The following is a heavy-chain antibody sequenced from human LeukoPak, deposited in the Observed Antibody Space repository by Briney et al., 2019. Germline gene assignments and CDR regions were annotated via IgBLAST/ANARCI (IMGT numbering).Heavy chain of an antibody. CDR3: ARGGSHYDILTGYYH. CDR1: GFTFSSYG. J-gene: IGHJ4*02. V-gene: IGHV3-30*02. CDR2: IRYDGSNK. Sequence: GGSLRLFCAASGFTFSSYGMHWVRQAPGKGLEWVAFIRYDGSNKYYADSVKGRFTISRDNSKNTLYLQMNSLRAEDTAVYYCARGGSHYDILTGYYHWGQGTLVTVSS. D-gene: IGHD3-9*01.